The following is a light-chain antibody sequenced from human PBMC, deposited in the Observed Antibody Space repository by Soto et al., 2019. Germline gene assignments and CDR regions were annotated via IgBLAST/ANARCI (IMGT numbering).Light chain of an antibody. J-gene: IGLJ2*01. CDR2: EVT. CDR3: SSYTTSSTLT. V-gene: IGLV2-14*01. CDR1: SSDVGGYIY. Sequence: QSVLTQPASVSGSPGQSITISCTGTSSDVGGYIYVSWYQRHPGKAPKLLIYEVTNRPSGVSSRFSGSKSGNTASLTISGLQPEDEADYYCSSYTTSSTLTFGGGTKLTVL.